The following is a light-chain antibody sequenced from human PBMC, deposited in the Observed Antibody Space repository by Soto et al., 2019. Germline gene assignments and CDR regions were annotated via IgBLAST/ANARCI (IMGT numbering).Light chain of an antibody. Sequence: QSVLTQPPSVSGAPGQRVTISCTGLSSNIGAGYDVNWYQQAPGTAPKLLIFGNKNRPSGVPDRSSGSRSGTSGSLAITGLQTEDEADYYCQSYDSSLNAVVFGGGTKLTVL. CDR1: SSNIGAGYD. V-gene: IGLV1-40*01. CDR3: QSYDSSLNAVV. J-gene: IGLJ3*02. CDR2: GNK.